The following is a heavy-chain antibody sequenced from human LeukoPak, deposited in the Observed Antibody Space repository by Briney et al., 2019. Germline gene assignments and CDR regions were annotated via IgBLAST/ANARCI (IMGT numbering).Heavy chain of an antibody. CDR1: GFTFSTYD. J-gene: IGHJ4*02. D-gene: IGHD1-26*01. CDR2: IGTAGDT. Sequence: PGGSLRLSCAASGFTFSTYDMYWVRQATGKGLEWLSGIGTAGDTYYLGSVKGRFTISRDTPKNSLYLQMNSLRAEDTAVYYCAKGGATRGRFENWGQGTLVTVSS. CDR3: AKGGATRGRFEN. V-gene: IGHV3-13*01.